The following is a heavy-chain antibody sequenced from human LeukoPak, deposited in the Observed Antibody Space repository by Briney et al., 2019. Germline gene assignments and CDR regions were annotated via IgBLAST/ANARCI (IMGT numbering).Heavy chain of an antibody. V-gene: IGHV3-48*02. CDR3: ARLLWFGESWFDP. CDR1: GGSFSGYS. J-gene: IGHJ5*02. CDR2: ISSSSTTI. Sequence: PSETLSLTCAVYGGSFSGYSWSWIRQAPGKGLEWVSYISSSSTTIYYADSVKGRFTISRDNAKNSLYLQMNSLRDEDTAVYYCARLLWFGESWFDPWGQGTLVTVSS. D-gene: IGHD3-10*01.